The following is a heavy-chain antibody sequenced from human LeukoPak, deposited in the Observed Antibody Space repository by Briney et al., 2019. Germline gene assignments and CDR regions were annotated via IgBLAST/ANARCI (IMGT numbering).Heavy chain of an antibody. Sequence: SVKVSCKASGYTFTYRYLHWVRQAPGQALEWMGWITPFNGNTNYAQKFQDRVTITRDRSMSTAYMELSSLRSEDAAMYYCARSKDVAAGPFDPWGQGTLVTVSS. J-gene: IGHJ5*02. V-gene: IGHV1-45*02. CDR2: ITPFNGNT. CDR3: ARSKDVAAGPFDP. CDR1: GYTFTYRY. D-gene: IGHD6-13*01.